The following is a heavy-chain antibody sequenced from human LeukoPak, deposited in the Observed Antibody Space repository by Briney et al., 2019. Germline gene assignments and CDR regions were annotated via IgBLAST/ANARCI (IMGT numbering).Heavy chain of an antibody. D-gene: IGHD1-26*01. V-gene: IGHV4-34*01. CDR3: ARRVGATLAGRFDY. CDR1: GGSISGYY. Sequence: PSETLSLTCTVSGGSISGYYWSWIRQPPGKGLEWIGEINHSGSTDYNPSLKSRVTISVDTSKNQFSLKLSSVTAADTAVYYCARRVGATLAGRFDYWGQGTLVTVSS. J-gene: IGHJ4*02. CDR2: INHSGST.